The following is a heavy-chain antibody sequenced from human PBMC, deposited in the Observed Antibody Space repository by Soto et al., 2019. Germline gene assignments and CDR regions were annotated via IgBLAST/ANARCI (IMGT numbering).Heavy chain of an antibody. V-gene: IGHV4-39*01. CDR3: ARHDVPYGSGWIGVDY. CDR2: VSYSWST. D-gene: IGHD6-19*01. Sequence: QLQLQESGPGLVKPSETLSLTCTVSGDSVSSFSHYWGWIRQPPGKGLEWIGSVSYSWSTFYNSSLKGRGAISVDTSKSQFSLRLRSVTAADTAVYYCARHDVPYGSGWIGVDYWGHGALFIVSS. J-gene: IGHJ4*01. CDR1: GDSVSSFSHY.